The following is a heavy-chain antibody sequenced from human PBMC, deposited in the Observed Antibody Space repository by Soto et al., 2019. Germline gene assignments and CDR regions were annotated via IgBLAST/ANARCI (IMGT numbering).Heavy chain of an antibody. V-gene: IGHV3-23*01. CDR1: GFTFSNYV. CDR3: ARVQILPLENIFAY. J-gene: IGHJ4*02. D-gene: IGHD3-3*01. CDR2: ISAGGTST. Sequence: DVQLLESGGGLVQPGGPLRLSCTASGFTFSNYVMSWVRQAPGRGLEWVSAISAGGTSTFYADSVKGRFTISRDNSKNPVHLQFDSLRAEDTAVYFCARVQILPLENIFAYWGQGTLVTVSS.